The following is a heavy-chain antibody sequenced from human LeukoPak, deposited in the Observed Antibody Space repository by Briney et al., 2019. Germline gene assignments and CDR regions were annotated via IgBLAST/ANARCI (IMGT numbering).Heavy chain of an antibody. D-gene: IGHD3-22*01. CDR2: IWYDGSNK. J-gene: IGHJ5*02. V-gene: IGHV3-33*01. CDR1: GFTFSSYG. Sequence: GGSLRLSCAASGFTFSSYGMHWVRQAPGKGLEWVAVIWYDGSNKYYADSVKGRFTISRDNSKNTLYLQMSSLRAEDTAVYYCARDSLQYYYDTSGYYGNWFDPWGQGTLVTVSS. CDR3: ARDSLQYYYDTSGYYGNWFDP.